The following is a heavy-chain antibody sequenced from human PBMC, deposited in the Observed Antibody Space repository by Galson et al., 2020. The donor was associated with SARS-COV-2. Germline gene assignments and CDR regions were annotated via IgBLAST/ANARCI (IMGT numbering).Heavy chain of an antibody. Sequence: ETSETLSLTCTVSGGSISSSSYYWGWIRQPPGQGLERIGSIYYSGSTYYNPSLKSRVTISVDTSKNQFSLKLSSVTAADTAVYYCARHVRWGIVVVITTFDYWGQGTLVTVSS. J-gene: IGHJ4*02. CDR1: GGSISSSSYY. CDR2: IYYSGST. D-gene: IGHD3-22*01. CDR3: ARHVRWGIVVVITTFDY. V-gene: IGHV4-39*01.